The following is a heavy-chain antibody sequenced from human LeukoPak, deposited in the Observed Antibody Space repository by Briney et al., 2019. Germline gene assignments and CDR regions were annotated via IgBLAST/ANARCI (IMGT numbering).Heavy chain of an antibody. CDR2: INTYNGDT. CDR3: SQSGGGSFDFDY. CDR1: GYTFTSCG. Sequence: ASAKVSCKASGYTFTSCGISWVRQAPGQGLEWMGWINTYNGDTSYAQNLQGRVTITSDTSTSTVYMQLSSLKSDDTAVYYCSQSGGGSFDFDYWAREPWSPSPQ. D-gene: IGHD1-26*01. V-gene: IGHV1-18*01. J-gene: IGHJ4*02.